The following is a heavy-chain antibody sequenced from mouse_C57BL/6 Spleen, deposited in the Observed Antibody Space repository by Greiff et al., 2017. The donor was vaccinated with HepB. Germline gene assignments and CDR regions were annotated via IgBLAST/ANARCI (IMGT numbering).Heavy chain of an antibody. J-gene: IGHJ3*01. CDR2: ISYSGST. CDR1: GYSITSGYD. Sequence: DVQLQESGPGMVKPSQSLSLTCTVTGYSITSGYDWHWIRHFPGNKLEWMGYISYSGSTNYNPSLKSRISITHDTSKNHFFLKLNSVTTEDTATYYCARGGYDLAYWGQGTLVTVSA. V-gene: IGHV3-1*01. D-gene: IGHD2-2*01. CDR3: ARGGYDLAY.